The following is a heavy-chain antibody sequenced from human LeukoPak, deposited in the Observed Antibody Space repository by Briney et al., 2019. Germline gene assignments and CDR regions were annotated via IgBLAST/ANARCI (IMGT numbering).Heavy chain of an antibody. J-gene: IGHJ4*02. V-gene: IGHV3-53*01. CDR2: IYSGGGT. CDR3: ARSAWDY. CDR1: GFTFSSYA. D-gene: IGHD6-25*01. Sequence: GSLRLSCEASGFTFSSYAMGWVRQAPGKGLEWVSVIYSGGGTYYADSVKGRFTISRDNSKNTLYLQMNSLRAEDTAVYYCARSAWDYWGQGTLVTVSS.